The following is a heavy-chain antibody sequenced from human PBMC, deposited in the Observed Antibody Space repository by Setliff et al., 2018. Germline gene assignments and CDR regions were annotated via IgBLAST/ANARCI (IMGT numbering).Heavy chain of an antibody. CDR3: ARAYTPWSGSPRRYFDY. CDR1: GGSITSGRYY. Sequence: SETLSLTCTVSGGSITSGRYYWGWIRQPPGQGLEWIASIHYNGDAYYNPSLKSRVTMSVDTSRNQFSLNLRSVTTTDTAVYFCARAYTPWSGSPRRYFDYWGQGALVTVSS. V-gene: IGHV4-39*07. J-gene: IGHJ4*02. CDR2: IHYNGDA. D-gene: IGHD3-3*01.